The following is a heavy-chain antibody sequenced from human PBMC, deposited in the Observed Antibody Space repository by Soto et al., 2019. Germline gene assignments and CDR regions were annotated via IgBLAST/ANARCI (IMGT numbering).Heavy chain of an antibody. J-gene: IGHJ4*02. D-gene: IGHD2-2*01. V-gene: IGHV4-30-4*08. Sequence: PSLMLRVRSTVSGGSINSVDCCRSFIHQPPGKGLEWIGYIYYSGSTYYNPSLESRVSISVDTSKNQFSLKLHSVTAADTAGYYCARAPRYQLRNSGFNVLPDYWGQGSLVTVSS. CDR2: IYYSGST. CDR3: ARAPRYQLRNSGFNVLPDY. CDR1: GGSINSVDCC.